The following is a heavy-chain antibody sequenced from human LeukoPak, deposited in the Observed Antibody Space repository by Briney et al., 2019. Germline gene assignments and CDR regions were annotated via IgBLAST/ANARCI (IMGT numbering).Heavy chain of an antibody. CDR3: ARDPYGSGSYYFPY. D-gene: IGHD3-10*01. J-gene: IGHJ4*02. CDR2: ISWNSGRI. Sequence: GGSLRLSCAASGFTFSSYAVSWVRQAPGKGLEWVSSISWNSGRIGYADSVKGRFTISRDNAKNSLYLQMNSLRPEDTALYYCARDPYGSGSYYFPYWGQGTLVTVSS. CDR1: GFTFSSYA. V-gene: IGHV3-9*01.